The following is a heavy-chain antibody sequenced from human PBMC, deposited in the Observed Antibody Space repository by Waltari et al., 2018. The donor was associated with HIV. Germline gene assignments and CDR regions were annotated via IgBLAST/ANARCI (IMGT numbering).Heavy chain of an antibody. J-gene: IGHJ4*02. Sequence: QVQLQESGPGLVRPSEALSLTCTVSGGSLSSGIYYWSWVRQPAGKRLEWIGRIDSTGNTNYNPALMSRATISIDTSKNQLSLKLTSVTAADTAMYYCARGDVGDFWSGFFSLWGQGTQVTVSS. CDR3: ARGDVGDFWSGFFSL. CDR1: GGSLSSGIYY. CDR2: IDSTGNT. V-gene: IGHV4-61*02. D-gene: IGHD3-3*01.